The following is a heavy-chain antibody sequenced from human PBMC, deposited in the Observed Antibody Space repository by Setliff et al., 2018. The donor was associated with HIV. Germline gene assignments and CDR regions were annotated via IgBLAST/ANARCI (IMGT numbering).Heavy chain of an antibody. Sequence: AASVKVSCKTFGYRFTDVYVNWVRQAPGQGLEWMGWISAYNGDTNYAQSFQGRVTMTRHTSTNTAYMDLMSLKFDDTAIYYCVRGSAYGGFPPADYWVQGTLVTVSS. D-gene: IGHD3-10*01. CDR2: ISAYNGDT. CDR1: GYRFTDVY. V-gene: IGHV1-18*04. CDR3: VRGSAYGGFPPADY. J-gene: IGHJ4*02.